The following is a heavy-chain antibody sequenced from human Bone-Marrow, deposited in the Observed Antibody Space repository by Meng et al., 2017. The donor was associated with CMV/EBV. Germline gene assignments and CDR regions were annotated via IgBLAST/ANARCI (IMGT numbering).Heavy chain of an antibody. Sequence: GSLRLSCTVSGASISSSSHYWAWIRQPPGKGLEWIGNIFYLGSTYSNPSLMSRLTIFVDPSKNQLSLRLSSLTAADTAVYYCARHGQRSDYAGMDFWGQGTAVTVSS. CDR2: IFYLGST. CDR3: ARHGQRSDYAGMDF. V-gene: IGHV4-39*01. CDR1: GASISSSSHY. J-gene: IGHJ6*02. D-gene: IGHD2-2*01.